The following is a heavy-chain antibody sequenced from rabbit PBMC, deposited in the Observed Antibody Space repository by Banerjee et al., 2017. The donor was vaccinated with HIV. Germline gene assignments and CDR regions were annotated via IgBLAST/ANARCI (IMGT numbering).Heavy chain of an antibody. Sequence: QSLEESGGDLVKPGASLTLTCTASGFDLSSYYYMCWVRQAPGKGLEWIACIYGGSSGSTYYASWAKGRFTISKTSSTTVTLQMTSLTAADTATYFCARDSVDSGYYAFDLWGPGTLVTVS. V-gene: IGHV1S40*01. CDR3: ARDSVDSGYYAFDL. D-gene: IGHD1-1*01. CDR2: IYGGSSGST. J-gene: IGHJ4*01. CDR1: GFDLSSYYY.